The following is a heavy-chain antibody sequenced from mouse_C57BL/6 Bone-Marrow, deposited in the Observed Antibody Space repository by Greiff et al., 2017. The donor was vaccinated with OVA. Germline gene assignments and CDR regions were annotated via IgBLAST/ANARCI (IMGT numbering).Heavy chain of an antibody. J-gene: IGHJ1*03. CDR3: TTIPSDFGV. CDR2: IDPENGDT. Sequence: EVQLQQSGAELVRPGASVKLSCTASGFNINDDFMHWVKQRPEQGLEWIGWIDPENGDTEYASKFQGKATITADTSSNTAYLQLSSLTSEDTAVYYCTTIPSDFGVWGTGTTVTVSS. V-gene: IGHV14-4*01. CDR1: GFNINDDF.